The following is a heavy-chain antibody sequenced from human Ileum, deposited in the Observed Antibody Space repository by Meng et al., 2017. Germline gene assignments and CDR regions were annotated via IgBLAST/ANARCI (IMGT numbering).Heavy chain of an antibody. CDR1: GGSVSHGSYY. CDR2: IYYSGST. D-gene: IGHD6-6*01. CDR3: ARSSTSPASYFFDY. V-gene: IGHV4-61*01. J-gene: IGHJ4*02. Sequence: VDLPASGPSLVSPSETLSLACTVSGGSVSHGSYYWSWIRQPPGKGLEWIGHIYYSGSTNYNPSLKSRVTISVDMSKNQFSLKLNSVTAADTAIYFCARSSTSPASYFFDYWGQGTLVTVSS.